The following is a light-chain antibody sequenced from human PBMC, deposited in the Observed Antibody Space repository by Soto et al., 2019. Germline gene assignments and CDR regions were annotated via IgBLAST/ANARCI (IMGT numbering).Light chain of an antibody. CDR2: EVS. CDR3: SSYTSSVAHV. J-gene: IGLJ1*01. Sequence: SVLTQPASVSGSPGQSITIPCTGTSSDIGGYNDVSWYQQHPGKAPKLMIYEVSHRPSGISNRFSGSKSGNTASLTISGLQAEDEADYYCSSYTSSVAHVFGTGTKVTVL. CDR1: SSDIGGYND. V-gene: IGLV2-14*01.